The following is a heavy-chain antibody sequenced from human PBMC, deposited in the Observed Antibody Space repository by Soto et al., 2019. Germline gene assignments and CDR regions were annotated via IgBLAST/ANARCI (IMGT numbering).Heavy chain of an antibody. CDR1: GFSVGGNY. J-gene: IGHJ4*02. D-gene: IGHD2-21*01. CDR3: ARGPNSDC. Sequence: EERLVQSGGGLVQPGGSLRLSCAASGFSVGGNYMSWVRQAPGKGLELVSLIYSGGNPFYADSMKVRFTLSRDNPNNMLYLQMDSLRAEDTAVYYCARGPNSDCWGQGTLVIVSS. V-gene: IGHV3-53*01. CDR2: IYSGGNP.